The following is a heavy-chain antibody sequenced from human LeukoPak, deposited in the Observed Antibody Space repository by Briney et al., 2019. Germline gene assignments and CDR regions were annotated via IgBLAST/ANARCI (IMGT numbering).Heavy chain of an antibody. CDR1: GFTFSRYA. CDR3: AKDAAYYYDSSGWFDY. Sequence: PGGSLRLSCAASGFTFSRYAMHWVRQAPGKGLEWVSGISWNSGSIGYADSVKGRFTISRDNAKNSLYLQMNSLRAEDTALYYCAKDAAYYYDSSGWFDYWGQGTLVTVSS. V-gene: IGHV3-9*01. CDR2: ISWNSGSI. J-gene: IGHJ4*02. D-gene: IGHD3-22*01.